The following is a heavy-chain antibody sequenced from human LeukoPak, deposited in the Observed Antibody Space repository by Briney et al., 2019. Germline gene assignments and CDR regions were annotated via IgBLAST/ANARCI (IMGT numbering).Heavy chain of an antibody. CDR1: GFTFSSYA. J-gene: IGHJ3*02. V-gene: IGHV3-23*01. CDR3: AKGMEYYYGSGSYPDI. D-gene: IGHD3-10*01. Sequence: PGGSLRLSCAASGFTFSSYAVSWVRQAPGKGLEWVSAISGSGGSTYYADSVKGRFTISRDNSKNTLYLQMNSLRAEDAAVYYCAKGMEYYYGSGSYPDIWGQGTMVTVSS. CDR2: ISGSGGST.